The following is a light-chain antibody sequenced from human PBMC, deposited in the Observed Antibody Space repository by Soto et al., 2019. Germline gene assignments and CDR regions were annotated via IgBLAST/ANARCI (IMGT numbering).Light chain of an antibody. CDR2: GNS. J-gene: IGLJ1*01. CDR1: SSNIGAGYD. CDR3: QSYDSSLSGYV. Sequence: QCVLTQAPSGSGAPGQRVTISCTGSSSNIGAGYDVHWYQQLPGTAPKLLIYGNSNRPSGVPDRFSGSKSGTSASLAITGLQAEDEADYYCQSYDSSLSGYVFGTGTKVTVL. V-gene: IGLV1-40*01.